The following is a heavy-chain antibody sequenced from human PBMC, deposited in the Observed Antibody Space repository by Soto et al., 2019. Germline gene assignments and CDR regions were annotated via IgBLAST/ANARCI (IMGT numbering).Heavy chain of an antibody. D-gene: IGHD3-10*01. CDR1: GGSFSDYY. Sequence: QVQLQQWGAGLLKPSETLSLTCAVYGGSFSDYYWTWIRQPPEKGLEWIGEINQSGSTNYNPSLKSRVTISVDTSNNQFSLRLRSVTAADTAVYYCARSSQALLIRWGQGTMVTVSS. CDR2: INQSGST. CDR3: ARSSQALLIR. J-gene: IGHJ3*01. V-gene: IGHV4-34*01.